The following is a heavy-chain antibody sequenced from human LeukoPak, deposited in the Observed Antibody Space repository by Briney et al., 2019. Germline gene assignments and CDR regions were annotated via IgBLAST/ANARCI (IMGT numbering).Heavy chain of an antibody. V-gene: IGHV4-4*07. CDR2: INTSGST. J-gene: IGHJ4*02. CDR3: AREIATSGGNSRALDY. D-gene: IGHD4-23*01. Sequence: PSETLSPTCKVSGGSISNYYWSWIRQPAGKGLEWIGRINTSGSTNCNPSLKSRATMSVDTSKNQFSLKVTSVTAADTAVYYCAREIATSGGNSRALDYWGQGTLVTVSS. CDR1: GGSISNYY.